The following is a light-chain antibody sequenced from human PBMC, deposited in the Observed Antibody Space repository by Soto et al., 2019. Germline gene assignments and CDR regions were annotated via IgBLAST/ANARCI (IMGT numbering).Light chain of an antibody. CDR2: DAS. Sequence: EIVLTQSPATLSLSPGERATLSCRASQSVSSYLAWYQQKPGQAPRLLIYDASIRATGISARFSGSGSGTDFTLTISSLAPEDFAVYYCQQRSNWPPYTFVQGTKLEIK. CDR1: QSVSSY. J-gene: IGKJ2*01. CDR3: QQRSNWPPYT. V-gene: IGKV3-11*01.